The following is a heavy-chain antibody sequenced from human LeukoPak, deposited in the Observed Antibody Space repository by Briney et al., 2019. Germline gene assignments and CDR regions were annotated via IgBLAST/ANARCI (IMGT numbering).Heavy chain of an antibody. CDR3: ARGVGGLGNMDV. Sequence: VSVTVSCKASGYTFISYDIDWVRQVTGQGLEWMGWMSPKSGNTDYAQKFKGRVTMTRNTSINTAYLELSSLTSDDTAVYFCARGVGGLGNMDVWGKGTTVIISS. CDR2: MSPKSGNT. J-gene: IGHJ6*03. D-gene: IGHD3-16*01. V-gene: IGHV1-8*01. CDR1: GYTFISYD.